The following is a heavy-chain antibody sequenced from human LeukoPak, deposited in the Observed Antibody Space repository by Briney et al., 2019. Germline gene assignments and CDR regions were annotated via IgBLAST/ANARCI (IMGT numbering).Heavy chain of an antibody. V-gene: IGHV4-61*01. D-gene: IGHD3-10*01. J-gene: IGHJ4*02. Sequence: SETLSLTCTVSGGSISSSSYYWSWIRQPPGKGLEWIGYIYYSGSTNYNPSLKSRVTISVDTSKNQFSLKLSSVTAADTAVYYCARGLGSFGELLYGGLDYWGQGTLVTVSS. CDR1: GGSISSSSYY. CDR3: ARGLGSFGELLYGGLDY. CDR2: IYYSGST.